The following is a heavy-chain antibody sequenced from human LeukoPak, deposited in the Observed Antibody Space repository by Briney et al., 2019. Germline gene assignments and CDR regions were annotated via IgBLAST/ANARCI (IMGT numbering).Heavy chain of an antibody. CDR1: GYSISSGYY. CDR2: IYHSGST. D-gene: IGHD4-17*01. J-gene: IGHJ4*02. Sequence: SETLSLTCTVSGYSISSGYYWGWIRQPPGKGLEWIGSIYHSGSTYYNPSLKSRVTISVDTSKNQFSLKLSSVTAADTAVYYCASYGDYGGFDYWGQGTLVTVSS. V-gene: IGHV4-38-2*02. CDR3: ASYGDYGGFDY.